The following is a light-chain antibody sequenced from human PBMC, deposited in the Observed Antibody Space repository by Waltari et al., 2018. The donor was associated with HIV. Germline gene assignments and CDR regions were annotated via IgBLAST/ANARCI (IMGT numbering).Light chain of an antibody. V-gene: IGKV3-15*01. CDR3: HQYNSWPET. Sequence: EIVMTQSPATLSVSPGEGATLSCRASQSVNSKLAWYKQKFGQAPRLPIYGASTRATGIPARFSGSGSGTEFTLTISSLQSEDFALYYCHQYNSWPETFGQGTKVEIK. J-gene: IGKJ1*01. CDR1: QSVNSK. CDR2: GAS.